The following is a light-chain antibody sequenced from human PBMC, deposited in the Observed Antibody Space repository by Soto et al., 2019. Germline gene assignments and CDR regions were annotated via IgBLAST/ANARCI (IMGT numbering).Light chain of an antibody. V-gene: IGKV1-9*01. J-gene: IGKJ2*01. CDR3: QQHNSFPRS. CDR1: QGISRF. Sequence: TQSPATLSVSPGEWATLSCRASQGISRFLVWYQQKPGKAPKVLIYAASTLQSGVPSRFSGSGSGTEFTLTISSLQPEDYATYYCQQHNSFPRSFGQGTKLEIK. CDR2: AAS.